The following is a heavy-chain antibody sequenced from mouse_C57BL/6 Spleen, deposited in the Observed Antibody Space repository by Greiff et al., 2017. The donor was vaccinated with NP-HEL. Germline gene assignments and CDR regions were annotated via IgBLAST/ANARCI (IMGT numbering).Heavy chain of an antibody. Sequence: QVQLQQPGAELVMPGASVKLSCKASGYTFTSYWMHWVKQRPGQGLEWIGEIDPSDSYTNYNQKFKGKSTLTVDKSSSTAYMQLSSLTSEDSAVYYCAIYGSGPSYWGQGTLVTVSA. V-gene: IGHV1-69*01. CDR3: AIYGSGPSY. CDR1: GYTFTSYW. D-gene: IGHD1-1*01. CDR2: IDPSDSYT. J-gene: IGHJ3*01.